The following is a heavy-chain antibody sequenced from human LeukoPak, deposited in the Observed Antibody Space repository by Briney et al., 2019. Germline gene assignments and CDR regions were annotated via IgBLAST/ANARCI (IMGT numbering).Heavy chain of an antibody. D-gene: IGHD4-17*01. J-gene: IGHJ5*02. Sequence: ASVKVSCKPSGYTFTSYGISWVRQAPGQGLEWMGWISAYNGNTNYAQKLQGRVTMTTDTSTSTAYTELRSLRSDDTAVYYCARDSYVDSEAVRWFDPWGQGTLVTVSS. CDR3: ARDSYVDSEAVRWFDP. CDR1: GYTFTSYG. CDR2: ISAYNGNT. V-gene: IGHV1-18*01.